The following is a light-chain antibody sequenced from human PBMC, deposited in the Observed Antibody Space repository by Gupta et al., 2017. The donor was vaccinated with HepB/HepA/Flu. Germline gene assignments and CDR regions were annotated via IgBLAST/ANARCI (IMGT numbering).Light chain of an antibody. Sequence: EIVMTHSPATLSVSLGERATLSCRAKQSTSTNLAWYQQKPGQAPRLLIYDASSRATGIPARFSGSRSGTDFTLTISSLQSEDFAVYYCQQYNNWPPWTFGQGTKVEIK. CDR2: DAS. CDR3: QQYNNWPPWT. CDR1: QSTSTN. J-gene: IGKJ1*01. V-gene: IGKV3-15*01.